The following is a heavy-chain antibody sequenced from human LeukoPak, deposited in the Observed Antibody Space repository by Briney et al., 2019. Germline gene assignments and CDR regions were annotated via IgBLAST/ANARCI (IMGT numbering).Heavy chain of an antibody. CDR1: GGSISSSNW. Sequence: SGTLSLTCAVSGGSISSSNWWSWVRQPPGKGLEWIGEIYHSGSTNYNPSLKSRVTISVDWSKNQFSLKLSSVTAADTAVYYCARVFHPTSSQFYFDYWGQGTLVTVSS. V-gene: IGHV4-4*02. J-gene: IGHJ4*02. D-gene: IGHD2-2*01. CDR3: ARVFHPTSSQFYFDY. CDR2: IYHSGST.